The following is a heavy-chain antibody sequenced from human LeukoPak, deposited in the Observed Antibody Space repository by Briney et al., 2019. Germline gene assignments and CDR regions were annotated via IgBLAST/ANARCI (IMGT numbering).Heavy chain of an antibody. CDR1: GFTFSSYA. V-gene: IGHV3-30-3*01. CDR2: ISYDGSNK. J-gene: IGHJ4*02. Sequence: GGSLRLSCAASGFTFSSYAMHWVRQAPGKGLGWVAVISYDGSNKYYADSVKGRFTISRDNSKNTLYLQMNSLRAEDTAVYYCARDRGVSGDYWGQGTLVTVSS. CDR3: ARDRGVSGDY. D-gene: IGHD3-10*01.